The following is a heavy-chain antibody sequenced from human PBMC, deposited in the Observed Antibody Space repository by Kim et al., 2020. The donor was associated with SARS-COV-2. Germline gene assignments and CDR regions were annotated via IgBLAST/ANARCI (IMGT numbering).Heavy chain of an antibody. D-gene: IGHD1-26*01. CDR3: ARDRSYSLDY. CDR1: GFTFTSDW. CDR2: IKEDGSER. V-gene: IGHV3-7*01. J-gene: IGHJ4*02. Sequence: GGSLRLSFAASGFTFTSDWMSWVRQAPGKGLEWVAKIKEDGSERYYVYSVEGRFTISRDNAKNSLYLQMNSLRAEDTGVYYCARDRSYSLDYWGQGTLVTVSS.